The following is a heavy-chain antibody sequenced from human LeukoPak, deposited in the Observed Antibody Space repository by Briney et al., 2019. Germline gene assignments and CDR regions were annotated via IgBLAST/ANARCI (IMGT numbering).Heavy chain of an antibody. D-gene: IGHD6-6*01. Sequence: SETLPLTCTVSGGSISSYYWSWIRQPPGKGLEWIGYIYYSGSTNYNPSLKSRVTISVDTSKNQFSLKLSSVTAADTAVYYCARGIAAHRFDYWGQGTLVTVSS. CDR3: ARGIAAHRFDY. CDR1: GGSISSYY. J-gene: IGHJ4*02. V-gene: IGHV4-59*01. CDR2: IYYSGST.